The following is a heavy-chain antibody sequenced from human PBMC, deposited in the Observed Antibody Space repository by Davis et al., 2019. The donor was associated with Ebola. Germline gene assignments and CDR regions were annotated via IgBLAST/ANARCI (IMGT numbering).Heavy chain of an antibody. CDR2: ISVRSIT. Sequence: GESLKISCEASGLLFSSYTMSWVRQAPGKGLEWVSSISVRSITYHADSVKGRFTISRDNSKNTLYLQMNSLRAEDTAVYYCAKVKPPTTVTTGWFDPWGRGTLVTVSS. CDR1: GLLFSSYT. D-gene: IGHD4-17*01. CDR3: AKVKPPTTVTTGWFDP. J-gene: IGHJ5*02. V-gene: IGHV3-23*01.